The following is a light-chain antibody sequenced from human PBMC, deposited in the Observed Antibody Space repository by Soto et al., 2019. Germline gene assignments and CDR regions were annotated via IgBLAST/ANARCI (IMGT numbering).Light chain of an antibody. J-gene: IGKJ4*01. CDR3: QQYNNWPLT. Sequence: EIVMTQSPATLSVSPGERATLSCRASQSVSSNLAWYQQKPGQAPRLLIYGASTGATGSPARFSGSGSGTEFTLHISSLQSEDFAVYYCQQYNNWPLTFGGGTKVDIK. CDR2: GAS. CDR1: QSVSSN. V-gene: IGKV3-15*01.